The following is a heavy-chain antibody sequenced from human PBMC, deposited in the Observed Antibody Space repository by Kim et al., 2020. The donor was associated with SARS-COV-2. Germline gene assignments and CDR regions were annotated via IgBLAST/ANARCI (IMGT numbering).Heavy chain of an antibody. J-gene: IGHJ3*02. Sequence: AQKFQGRVTITADESTSTAYMELSSLRSEDTAVYYCARAPPELPLYAFDIWGQGTMVTVSS. CDR3: ARAPPELPLYAFDI. V-gene: IGHV1-69*01. D-gene: IGHD3-10*01.